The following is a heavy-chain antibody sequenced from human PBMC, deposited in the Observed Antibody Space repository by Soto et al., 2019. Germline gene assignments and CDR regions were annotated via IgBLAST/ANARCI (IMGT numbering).Heavy chain of an antibody. D-gene: IGHD3-16*01. CDR3: SARLTTAARLDY. CDR2: VHGGGST. CDR1: GFTVSNNH. J-gene: IGHJ4*02. Sequence: VQLVESGGGLIQPGGSLRLSCAASGFTVSNNHMTWVRQAAGKGLELVSFVHGGGSTSYADSVKGRFTISRDNSKNTLYLQMDSLRAEDTAIYYCSARLTTAARLDYWGRRTLGNVSS. V-gene: IGHV3-53*01.